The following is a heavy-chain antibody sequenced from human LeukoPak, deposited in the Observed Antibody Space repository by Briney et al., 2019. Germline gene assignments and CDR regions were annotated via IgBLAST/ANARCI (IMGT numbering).Heavy chain of an antibody. D-gene: IGHD2-2*01. V-gene: IGHV3-9*01. CDR3: AKDSSSFLDAFDI. J-gene: IGHJ3*02. Sequence: QSGGSLRLSCAAAGFTFDDYAMHWVRQAPGKGLDWVSGISWNSGSIGYADSVKGRFTISRDNAKNSLYLQMNSLRAEDTALYYCAKDSSSFLDAFDIWGQGTMVTVSS. CDR1: GFTFDDYA. CDR2: ISWNSGSI.